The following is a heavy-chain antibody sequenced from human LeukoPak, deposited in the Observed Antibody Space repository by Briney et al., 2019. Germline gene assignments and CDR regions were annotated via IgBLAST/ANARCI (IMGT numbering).Heavy chain of an antibody. V-gene: IGHV3-23*01. J-gene: IGHJ4*02. D-gene: IGHD3-10*01. Sequence: PGGSLRLSCAAPGFTFSSYAMRWVRQAPGKGLEWVSAISGSGGSTYYADSVKGRFTISRDNSKNTLYLQMNSLRAEDTAVYYCAKDRGPFTPPFLIYWGQGTLVTVSS. CDR2: ISGSGGST. CDR3: AKDRGPFTPPFLIY. CDR1: GFTFSSYA.